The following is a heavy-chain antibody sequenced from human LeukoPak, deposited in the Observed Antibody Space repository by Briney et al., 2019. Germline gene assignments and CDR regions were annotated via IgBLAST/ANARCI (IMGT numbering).Heavy chain of an antibody. D-gene: IGHD2-15*01. V-gene: IGHV3-7*01. CDR1: GFTFSSYW. CDR2: IKQDGSEK. CDR3: ARVHGGYPFDQ. J-gene: IGHJ4*02. Sequence: PGGSLRLSCAASGFTFSSYWMSWVRQAPGKGLEWVANIKQDGSEKYYVDSVKGRFTISRDNAKNSLYLQMNGLRAEDTAVYYCARVHGGYPFDQWGQGTLVTVSS.